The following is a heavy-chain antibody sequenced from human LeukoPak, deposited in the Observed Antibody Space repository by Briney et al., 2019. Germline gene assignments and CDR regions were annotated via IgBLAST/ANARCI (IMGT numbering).Heavy chain of an antibody. CDR2: INRSGST. CDR3: ARGLYYYDSSGYYY. D-gene: IGHD3-22*01. CDR1: GGSFSGYY. V-gene: IGHV4-34*01. Sequence: SETLSLTCAVYGGSFSGYYWSWIRQPPGKGLEWIGEINRSGSTNYNPSLKSRVTISVDTSKNQFSLKLSSVTAADTAVYYCARGLYYYDSSGYYYWGQGTLVTVSS. J-gene: IGHJ4*02.